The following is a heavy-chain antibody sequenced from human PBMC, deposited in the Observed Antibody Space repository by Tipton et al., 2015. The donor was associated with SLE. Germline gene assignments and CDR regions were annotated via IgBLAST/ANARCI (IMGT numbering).Heavy chain of an antibody. CDR1: GFTFSSYS. V-gene: IGHV3-21*01. Sequence: SLRLSCAASGFTFSSYSMNWVRQAPGKGLEWVSSISSSSSYIYYADSVKGRFTISRDNAKNSLYLQMNSLRAEDTAVYYCARELGDYYGSGSYTDYWGQGTLVTVSS. CDR3: ARELGDYYGSGSYTDY. J-gene: IGHJ4*02. CDR2: ISSSSSYI. D-gene: IGHD3-10*01.